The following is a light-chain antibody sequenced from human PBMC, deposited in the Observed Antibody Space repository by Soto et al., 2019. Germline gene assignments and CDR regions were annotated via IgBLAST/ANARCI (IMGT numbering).Light chain of an antibody. CDR1: QGVSAY. J-gene: IGKJ2*01. V-gene: IGKV1-39*01. CDR3: QQSYRTPHT. Sequence: DIQMTQSPSSLSASVGDIVTITCRSSQGVSAYLLWYQQTQGRAPKLLLYSASNLVSGVPSRFSGSGSGTNFTLTISILQPEDFAAYYCQQSYRTPHTFGQGTKLETK. CDR2: SAS.